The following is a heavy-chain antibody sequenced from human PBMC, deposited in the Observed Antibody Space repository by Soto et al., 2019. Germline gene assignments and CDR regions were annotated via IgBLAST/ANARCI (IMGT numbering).Heavy chain of an antibody. V-gene: IGHV3-23*01. D-gene: IGHD1-7*01. Sequence: PGGSLRLSCAASGFTFSNYAMNWVRQAPGKGLEWVSVIGANGGSTYYADSVKDRFTISRDNSKNTLYLQMNSLRAEDTAVYYCAKERSNWNYGFDCWGQGTPVTVSS. CDR2: IGANGGST. J-gene: IGHJ4*02. CDR1: GFTFSNYA. CDR3: AKERSNWNYGFDC.